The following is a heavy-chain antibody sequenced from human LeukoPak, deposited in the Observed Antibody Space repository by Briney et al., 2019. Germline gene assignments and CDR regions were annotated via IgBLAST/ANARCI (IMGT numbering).Heavy chain of an antibody. V-gene: IGHV1-69*06. D-gene: IGHD3-10*01. Sequence: GSSVKVSCKASGGTFSSYAISWVRQAPGQGLEWMGGIIPILGTANYAQKFQGRVTITADKSTSTAYMELSSLRSEDTAVYYCARDSELLFGGSFDPWGQGTLVTVSS. CDR2: IIPILGTA. CDR3: ARDSELLFGGSFDP. J-gene: IGHJ5*02. CDR1: GGTFSSYA.